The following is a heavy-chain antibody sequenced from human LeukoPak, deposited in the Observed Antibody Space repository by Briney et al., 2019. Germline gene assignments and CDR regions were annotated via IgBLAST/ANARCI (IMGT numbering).Heavy chain of an antibody. V-gene: IGHV4-34*01. CDR2: INHSGST. CDR3: ARPAGPYYFDY. J-gene: IGHJ4*02. CDR1: GGSFSGYY. Sequence: SETLSLTCAVYGGSFSGYYWSWIRQPPGKGLEWIGEINHSGSTNYNPSLKSRVTISVDTSKNQFSLKLSSVIAADTAVYYCARPAGPYYFDYWGQGTLVTVSS.